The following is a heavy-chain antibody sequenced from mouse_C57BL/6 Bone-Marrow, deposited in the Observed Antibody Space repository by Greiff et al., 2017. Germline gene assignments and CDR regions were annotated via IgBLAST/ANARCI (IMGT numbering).Heavy chain of an antibody. D-gene: IGHD2-5*01. V-gene: IGHV5-4*01. CDR2: ISDGGSYT. J-gene: IGHJ2*01. CDR1: GFTFSSYA. CDR3: ARDRRAYYSNWNYFDY. Sequence: EVQLVESGGGLVKPGGSLKLSCAASGFTFSSYAMSWVRQTPEKRLEWVANISDGGSYTYYPDNVKGRITISRDNAKNNLYLQMSHLKSEDTAMYYCARDRRAYYSNWNYFDYWGQGTTLTVSS.